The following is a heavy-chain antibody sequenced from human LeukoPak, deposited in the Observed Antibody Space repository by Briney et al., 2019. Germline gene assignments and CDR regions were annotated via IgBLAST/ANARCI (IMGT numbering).Heavy chain of an antibody. CDR3: ARVEIDSSGYYYVDY. CDR1: GYTFTSYD. CDR2: MNPNSGDT. J-gene: IGHJ4*02. Sequence: GASVKVSCKAPGYTFTSYDVNWVRQATGQGLEWMGWMNPNSGDTGYTQKFQGRVTITRNTSISTAYMELSSLRSEDTAVYYCARVEIDSSGYYYVDYWGQGTLVTVSS. V-gene: IGHV1-8*03. D-gene: IGHD3-22*01.